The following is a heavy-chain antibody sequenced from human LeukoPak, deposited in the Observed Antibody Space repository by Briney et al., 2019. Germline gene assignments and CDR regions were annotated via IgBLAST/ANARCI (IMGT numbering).Heavy chain of an antibody. Sequence: GGSLRLSCVASGFTFTNTWMTWVRQAPGKGLVWVARIKRRSDGETADYAAPVKGRFTISRDDSKNTLYLQMNNLKTEDTAVYYCSTDRRLTGLFDFWGQGTQVTVSS. J-gene: IGHJ4*02. D-gene: IGHD3-9*01. CDR1: GFTFTNTW. CDR3: STDRRLTGLFDF. V-gene: IGHV3-15*01. CDR2: IKRRSDGETA.